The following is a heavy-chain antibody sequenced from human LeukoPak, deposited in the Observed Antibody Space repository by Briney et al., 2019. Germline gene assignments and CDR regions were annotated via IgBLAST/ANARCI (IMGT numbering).Heavy chain of an antibody. J-gene: IGHJ6*03. CDR1: GYTFTSYG. CDR3: ARDQVQLWLGYYYYYYMDV. Sequence: EASVKVSCKASGYTFTSYGISWVRQAPGQGLEWMGWISAYNGNTNYAQKLQGRVTMTTDTSTSTAYMELRSLRSDDTAVYYCARDQVQLWLGYYYYYYMDVWGKGTTVAVSS. CDR2: ISAYNGNT. V-gene: IGHV1-18*01. D-gene: IGHD5-18*01.